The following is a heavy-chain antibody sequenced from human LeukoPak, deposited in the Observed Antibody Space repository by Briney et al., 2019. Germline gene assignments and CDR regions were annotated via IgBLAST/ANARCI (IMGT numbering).Heavy chain of an antibody. Sequence: PSETLSLTCTVSGGSISSYYWSWIRQPPGKGLEWIGYIYTSGSTNYNPSLKSRVTISVDTSKNQFSLKLSSVTAADTAVYYCARNSGSYKGFAFDIWGQGTMVTVSS. V-gene: IGHV4-4*09. J-gene: IGHJ3*02. CDR3: ARNSGSYKGFAFDI. CDR1: GGSISSYY. CDR2: IYTSGST. D-gene: IGHD1-26*01.